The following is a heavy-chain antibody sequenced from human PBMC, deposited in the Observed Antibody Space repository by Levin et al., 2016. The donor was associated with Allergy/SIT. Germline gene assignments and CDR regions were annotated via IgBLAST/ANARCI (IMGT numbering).Heavy chain of an antibody. Sequence: GESLKISCKGSGYSFTSYWIGWVRQMPGKGLEWMGIIYPGDSDTRYSPSFQGQVTISADKSISTAYLQWSSLKASDTAMYYCARQNRMDSSGHSFWSFDYWGQGTLVTVSS. CDR2: IYPGDSDT. V-gene: IGHV5-51*01. CDR3: ARQNRMDSSGHSFWSFDY. J-gene: IGHJ4*02. CDR1: GYSFTSYW. D-gene: IGHD3-22*01.